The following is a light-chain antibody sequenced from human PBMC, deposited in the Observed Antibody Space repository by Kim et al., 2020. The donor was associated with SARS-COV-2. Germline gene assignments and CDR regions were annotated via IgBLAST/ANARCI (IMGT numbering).Light chain of an antibody. CDR2: QDL. Sequence: SLFPEQTATLPCSGDTLVGRFASWYNQRPGPTPLYVMSQDLEPPSGIPDRFSGSNSRKTATLTISGTQAMDEADYYCQACNNNAAIFGRGTQLTVL. V-gene: IGLV3-1*01. CDR1: TLVGRF. CDR3: QACNNNAAI. J-gene: IGLJ2*01.